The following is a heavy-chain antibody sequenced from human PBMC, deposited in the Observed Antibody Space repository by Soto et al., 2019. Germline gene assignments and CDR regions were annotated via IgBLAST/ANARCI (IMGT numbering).Heavy chain of an antibody. CDR3: AKKVNSGPGSQYFDF. CDR2: ISGGGGRT. J-gene: IGHJ4*02. Sequence: EVQMLESGGGLVQPGGSLRLSCAASGFTFSTYAMSWVRQAPGKGLEWVSSISGGGGRTYYADSVKGRFTISRDNSKNALYLQLNSLRAEDTAVYYCAKKVNSGPGSQYFDFWGQGTLVTVSS. D-gene: IGHD3-10*01. V-gene: IGHV3-23*01. CDR1: GFTFSTYA.